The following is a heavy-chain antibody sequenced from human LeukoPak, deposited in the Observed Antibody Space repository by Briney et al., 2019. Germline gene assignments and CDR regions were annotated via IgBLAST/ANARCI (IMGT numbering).Heavy chain of an antibody. J-gene: IGHJ3*02. CDR3: AKAEGATTLDAFDI. CDR2: ISWNSGSI. V-gene: IGHV3-9*01. Sequence: GGSLRLSCAASGFTLDDYAMHWVRQAPGKGLEWVSGISWNSGSIGYADSVKGRFTISRANAKNSMYLQMNSMRAEDTALYYCAKAEGATTLDAFDIWGQGTMVTVSS. CDR1: GFTLDDYA. D-gene: IGHD1-26*01.